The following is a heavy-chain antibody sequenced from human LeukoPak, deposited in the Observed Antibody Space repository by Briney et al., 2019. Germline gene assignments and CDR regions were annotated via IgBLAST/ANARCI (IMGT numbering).Heavy chain of an antibody. Sequence: SETLSLTCTVSGGSISSSSYYGGWIRQPPGKGLEWIGSIYYSGSTYYNPSLKSRVTISVDTSKNQFSLKLSSVTAADTAVYYCARRSVVRGYFDYWGQGTLVTVSS. J-gene: IGHJ4*02. D-gene: IGHD3-22*01. V-gene: IGHV4-39*01. CDR3: ARRSVVRGYFDY. CDR1: GGSISSSSYY. CDR2: IYYSGST.